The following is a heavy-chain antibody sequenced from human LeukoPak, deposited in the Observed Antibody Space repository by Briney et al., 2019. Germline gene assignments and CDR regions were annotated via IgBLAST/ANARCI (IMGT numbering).Heavy chain of an antibody. CDR1: GSTFSSYA. CDR2: ISGNGVNT. D-gene: IGHD2-2*01. V-gene: IGHV3-23*01. J-gene: IGHJ4*02. Sequence: GGSLRLSCAASGSTFSSYAMSWVRQAPGKGLEWVSGISGNGVNTYHADSVKGRFIISRDNSKNTLYLQMNSLRVEDTAVYYCAKPMCSSTSCYRYFDYWGQGSPVTVSS. CDR3: AKPMCSSTSCYRYFDY.